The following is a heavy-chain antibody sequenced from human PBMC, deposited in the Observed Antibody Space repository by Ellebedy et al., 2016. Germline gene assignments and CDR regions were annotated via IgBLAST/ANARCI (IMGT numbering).Heavy chain of an antibody. CDR2: IYYSGST. CDR3: ARHAGYSSGSTHFDY. D-gene: IGHD6-19*01. CDR1: GGSISSSSYY. J-gene: IGHJ4*02. Sequence: SETLSLTCTVSGGSISSSSYYRGWIRQPPGKGLEWIGSIYYSGSTYYNPSLKSRVTISVDTSKNQFSLKLSSVTAADTAVYYCARHAGYSSGSTHFDYWGQGTLVTVSS. V-gene: IGHV4-39*01.